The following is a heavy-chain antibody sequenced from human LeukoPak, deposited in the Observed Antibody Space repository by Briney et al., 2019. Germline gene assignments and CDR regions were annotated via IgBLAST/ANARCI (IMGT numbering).Heavy chain of an antibody. CDR2: IWYDGSNK. Sequence: GGSLRLSCAASGFIFSSYGMHWVRQAPGKGLEWVAVIWYDGSNKYYADSVKGRFTISRDNSKNTLYLQMNSLRAEDTAVYYCVRAHYYGSGSYYQYFQHWGQGTLVTVSS. CDR3: VRAHYYGSGSYYQYFQH. D-gene: IGHD3-10*01. J-gene: IGHJ1*01. CDR1: GFIFSSYG. V-gene: IGHV3-33*01.